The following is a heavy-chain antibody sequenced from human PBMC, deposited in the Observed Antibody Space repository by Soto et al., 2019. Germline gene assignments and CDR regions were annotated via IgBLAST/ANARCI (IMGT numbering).Heavy chain of an antibody. CDR3: ARSRYSSSYFDY. V-gene: IGHV1-2*04. D-gene: IGHD6-13*01. J-gene: IGHJ4*02. CDR1: GGTYSSNT. Sequence: GASVKLSCKDSGGTYSSNTISWVRQAPGQGLEWMGWINPNSGITNYAQKFQGWVTMTRDTSISTAYMELSRLRSDDTAVYYCARSRYSSSYFDYWGQGTLVTVSS. CDR2: INPNSGIT.